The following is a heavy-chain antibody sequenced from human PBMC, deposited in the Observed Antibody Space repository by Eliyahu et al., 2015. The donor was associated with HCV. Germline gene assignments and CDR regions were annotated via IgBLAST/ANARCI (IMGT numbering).Heavy chain of an antibody. D-gene: IGHD6-19*01. V-gene: IGHV1-69*01. CDR2: IIPIFGTA. J-gene: IGHJ6*02. CDR3: AREGIAVAGTLDYYGMDV. Sequence: LEWMGGIIPIFGTANYAQKFQGRVTITADESTSTAYMELSSLRSEDTAVYYCAREGIAVAGTLDYYGMDVWGQGTTVTVSS.